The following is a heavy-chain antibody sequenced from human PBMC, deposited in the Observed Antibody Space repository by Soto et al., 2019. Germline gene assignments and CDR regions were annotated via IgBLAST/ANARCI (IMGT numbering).Heavy chain of an antibody. Sequence: VGSLRLSCAASGFTFSNAWMSWVRQAPGKGLEWVGRIKSKTDGGTTDYAAPVKGRFTISRDDSKNTLYLQMNSLTTEDTAVYYCTTDWLRNCYDSSGYYSSDHFDYWGQGTQVTVSS. CDR3: TTDWLRNCYDSSGYYSSDHFDY. J-gene: IGHJ4*02. V-gene: IGHV3-15*01. CDR1: GFTFSNAW. CDR2: IKSKTDGGTT. D-gene: IGHD3-22*01.